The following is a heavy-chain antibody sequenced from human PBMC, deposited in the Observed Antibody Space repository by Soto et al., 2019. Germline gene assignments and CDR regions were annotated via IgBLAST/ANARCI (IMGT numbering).Heavy chain of an antibody. J-gene: IGHJ4*02. CDR3: ARGRGGRGGRPAY. V-gene: IGHV4-34*01. CDR1: GGSFSGYY. Sequence: QVQLQQWGAGLLKPSETLSLTCAVYGGSFSGYYWSWIRQPPGKGLEWIGEINHSGSTNYNPSLKSRVTISVDTSKNQFSLKLSSVTAADTAVYYCARGRGGRGGRPAYWGQGTLVTVSS. D-gene: IGHD6-6*01. CDR2: INHSGST.